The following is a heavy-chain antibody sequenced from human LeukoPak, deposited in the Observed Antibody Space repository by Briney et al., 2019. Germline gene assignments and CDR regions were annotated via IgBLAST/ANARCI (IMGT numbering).Heavy chain of an antibody. V-gene: IGHV4-4*07. Sequence: PSETLSLTCTVSGGSISSYYWSWIRQPAGRGLEWIGRIYTSGSTNYNPSLKSRATMPVDTSKHQFSLKLSSVTAADTAVYYCARDSPFGSGWVDAFDIWGQGTMVTVSS. CDR1: GGSISSYY. D-gene: IGHD6-19*01. CDR3: ARDSPFGSGWVDAFDI. CDR2: IYTSGST. J-gene: IGHJ3*02.